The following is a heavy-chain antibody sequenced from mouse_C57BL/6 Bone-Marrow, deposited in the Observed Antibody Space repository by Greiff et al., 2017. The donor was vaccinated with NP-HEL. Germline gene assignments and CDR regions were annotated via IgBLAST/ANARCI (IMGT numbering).Heavy chain of an antibody. V-gene: IGHV5-6*01. CDR3: ARHYYSNYFDY. CDR1: GFTFSSYG. D-gene: IGHD2-5*01. CDR2: ISSGGSYT. Sequence: EVQRVESGGDLVKPGGSLKLSCAASGFTFSSYGMSWVRQTPDKRLEWVATISSGGSYTYYPDSVKGRFTISRDNAKNTLYLQMSSLKSEDTAMYYCARHYYSNYFDYWGQGTTPTVSS. J-gene: IGHJ2*01.